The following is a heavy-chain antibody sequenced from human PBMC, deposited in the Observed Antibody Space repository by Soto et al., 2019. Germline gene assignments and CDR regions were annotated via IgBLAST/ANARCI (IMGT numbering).Heavy chain of an antibody. J-gene: IGHJ6*02. V-gene: IGHV4-39*01. CDR1: GGSISSSSYY. Sequence: PSETLSLTCTVSGGSISSSSYYWGWIRQPPGKGLEWIGSIYYSGSTYYNPSLKSRVTISVDTSKNQFSLKLSSVTAADTAVYYCARHVLGGRSSRWYVSYYYYYGMDVWGQGTTVTVSS. D-gene: IGHD6-13*01. CDR2: IYYSGST. CDR3: ARHVLGGRSSRWYVSYYYYYGMDV.